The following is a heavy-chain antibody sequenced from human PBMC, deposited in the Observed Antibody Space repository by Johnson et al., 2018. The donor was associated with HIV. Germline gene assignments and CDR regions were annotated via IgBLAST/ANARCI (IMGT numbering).Heavy chain of an antibody. D-gene: IGHD1-26*01. Sequence: VLLVESGGGLVQPGRSLRVSCAASGFTFDDYAMHWVRQAPGKGLEWVSGISWNSGSIRYADSVKGRFTISRDNAKNSLYLQMNSLRAEDTALYYCAKDLINSGIDPQAFYLWGQGTMVSVSS. J-gene: IGHJ3*01. CDR1: GFTFDDYA. CDR3: AKDLINSGIDPQAFYL. V-gene: IGHV3-9*01. CDR2: ISWNSGSI.